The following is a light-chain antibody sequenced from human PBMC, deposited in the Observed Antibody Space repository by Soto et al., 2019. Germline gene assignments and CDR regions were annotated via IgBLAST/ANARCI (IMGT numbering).Light chain of an antibody. CDR1: QSVSSIY. CDR2: GAS. Sequence: EIVLTQSPGTLSLSPGERATLSCRASQSVSSIYLAWFQQKPGQAPRLLIYGASTRATGIPARFSGSGSGTEFTLTISRLEPEDFAVYYCQQCGSSSTFGQGTRLEIK. J-gene: IGKJ5*01. V-gene: IGKV3-20*01. CDR3: QQCGSSST.